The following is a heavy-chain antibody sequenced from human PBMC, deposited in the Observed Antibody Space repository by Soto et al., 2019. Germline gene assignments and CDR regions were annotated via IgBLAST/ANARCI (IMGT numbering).Heavy chain of an antibody. Sequence: QVQLQESGPGLVKPSQTLSLTCTVSGDSICSGGYYWSWIRQHPGKGLEWIGYIYHNGDTYYNPSLKSRVSLSVDTSENQFSLELRSVTAADTAIYYCARYRNYVLPFDFWGQGTLVTVSS. CDR2: IYHNGDT. J-gene: IGHJ4*02. CDR3: ARYRNYVLPFDF. CDR1: GDSICSGGYY. V-gene: IGHV4-31*03. D-gene: IGHD3-16*01.